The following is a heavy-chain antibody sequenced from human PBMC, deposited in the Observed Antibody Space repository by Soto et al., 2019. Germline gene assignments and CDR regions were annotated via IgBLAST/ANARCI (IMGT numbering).Heavy chain of an antibody. CDR1: GFSFSTYW. J-gene: IGHJ6*02. V-gene: IGHV3-7*01. CDR3: ARVAYYYYGMDV. CDR2: IKADGSET. Sequence: EVQLVESGGGLVQPGGSLRLSCAASGFSFSTYWMSWVRQVPGTGPEWVADIKADGSETYYVDSVRGRFTISRDNAKTSLFLQMKSLRAEDTAVYYCARVAYYYYGMDVWGHGTTVTVSS.